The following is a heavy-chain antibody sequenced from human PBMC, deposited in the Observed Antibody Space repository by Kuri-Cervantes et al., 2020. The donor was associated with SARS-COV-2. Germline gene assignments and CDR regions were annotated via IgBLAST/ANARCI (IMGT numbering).Heavy chain of an antibody. Sequence: GESLKISCAASGFTFSSYSMNWVRQAPGKGLEWVSYISSSSSTIYYADSVKGRFTISRDNAKNSLYLQMNSLRAEDTAVYYFARDYEGFTTLYYFDYWGQGTLVTVSS. CDR2: ISSSSSTI. D-gene: IGHD3-9*01. CDR1: GFTFSSYS. CDR3: ARDYEGFTTLYYFDY. J-gene: IGHJ4*02. V-gene: IGHV3-48*01.